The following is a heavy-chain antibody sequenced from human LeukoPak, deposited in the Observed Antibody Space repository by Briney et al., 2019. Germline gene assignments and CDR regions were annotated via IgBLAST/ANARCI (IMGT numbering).Heavy chain of an antibody. J-gene: IGHJ4*02. CDR3: ANTELTGDPGDY. V-gene: IGHV4-34*01. D-gene: IGHD7-27*01. CDR2: INHSGST. CDR1: GGSFSGYY. Sequence: SETLSLTCAVYGGSFSGYYWSWIRQPPGKGLEWIGEINHSGSTNYNPSLKSRVTISVDRSRNQFSLKLSSVTAADTAVYYCANTELTGDPGDYWGQGTLVTVSS.